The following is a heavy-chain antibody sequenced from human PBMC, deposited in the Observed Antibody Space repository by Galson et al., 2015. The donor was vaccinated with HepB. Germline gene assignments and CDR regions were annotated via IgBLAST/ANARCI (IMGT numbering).Heavy chain of an antibody. CDR3: ARAVAMVRELDY. D-gene: IGHD3-10*01. CDR2: ISYDGSNK. V-gene: IGHV3-30*04. J-gene: IGHJ4*02. Sequence: LRLSCAASGFTFSSSYLHWVRQAPGKGLDWVALISYDGSNKYYADSVRGRFTISRDNFKNTLYLQMNSLRAEDTAVYYCARAVAMVRELDYWGQGTLVTVSS. CDR1: GFTFSSSY.